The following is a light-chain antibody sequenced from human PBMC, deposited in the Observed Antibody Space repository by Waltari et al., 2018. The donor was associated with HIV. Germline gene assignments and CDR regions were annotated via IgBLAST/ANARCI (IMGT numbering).Light chain of an antibody. CDR3: LQHISFPRT. V-gene: IGKV1-17*01. CDR1: QDIRND. Sequence: DIQMTQSPSSLSASVGDRVTITCRARQDIRNDLAWYQQKPGKAPKRLIYYPSTLQSGFPSRFSGSGSGTEFTLTISSLQPEDFATYYCLQHISFPRTFGQGTRVEIK. CDR2: YPS. J-gene: IGKJ1*01.